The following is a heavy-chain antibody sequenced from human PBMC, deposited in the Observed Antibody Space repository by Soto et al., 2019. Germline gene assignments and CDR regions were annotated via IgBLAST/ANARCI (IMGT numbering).Heavy chain of an antibody. V-gene: IGHV4-59*01. CDR1: GGSISSYY. CDR2: IYYSGST. J-gene: IGHJ6*02. Sequence: SETLSLTCTVSGGSISSYYWSWIRQPPGKGLEWIGYIYYSGSTNYNPSLKSRVTISVDTSKNQFSLKLSSVTAADTAVYYCARQSEAIYGMDVWGQGTTVTVSS. D-gene: IGHD2-2*01. CDR3: ARQSEAIYGMDV.